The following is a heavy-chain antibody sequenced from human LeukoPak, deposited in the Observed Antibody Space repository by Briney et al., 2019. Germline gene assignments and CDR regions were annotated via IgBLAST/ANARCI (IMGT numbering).Heavy chain of an antibody. Sequence: PGRSLGLSCAASGFTFDDYAMHWVRQAPGKGLEWVSGISWNSGSIGYADSVKGRFTISRDNAKNSLYLQMNSLRAEDTALYYCAKALRSGYYLFDYWGQGTLVTASS. CDR3: AKALRSGYYLFDY. J-gene: IGHJ4*02. V-gene: IGHV3-9*01. CDR2: ISWNSGSI. D-gene: IGHD3-22*01. CDR1: GFTFDDYA.